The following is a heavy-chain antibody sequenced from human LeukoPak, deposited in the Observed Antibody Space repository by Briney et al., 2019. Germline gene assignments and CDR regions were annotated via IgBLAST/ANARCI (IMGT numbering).Heavy chain of an antibody. CDR2: IWYDGSNK. CDR3: ARFLVVPVAIYYYYYGMDV. CDR1: GFTFSSYG. J-gene: IGHJ6*02. Sequence: GRSLRLSCAASGFTFSSYGMHWVRQAPGKGLEWVAVIWYDGSNKYYADSVKGRFTISRDNSKNTLYLQMNSLRAEDTAVYYCARFLVVPVAIYYYYYGMDVWGQGTTVTVSS. V-gene: IGHV3-33*01. D-gene: IGHD2-2*01.